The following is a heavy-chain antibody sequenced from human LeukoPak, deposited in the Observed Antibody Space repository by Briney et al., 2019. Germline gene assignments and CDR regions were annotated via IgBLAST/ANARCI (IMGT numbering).Heavy chain of an antibody. D-gene: IGHD6-13*01. CDR3: AKDPSFRSSKDYYGMDV. CDR2: ISYDGSNK. V-gene: IGHV3-30*04. Sequence: GGSLRLSCAASGFTFSSYAMHWVRQAPGKGLGWVAVISYDGSNKYYADSVKGRFTISRDNSKNTLYLQMNSLRAEDTAVYYCAKDPSFRSSKDYYGMDVWGQGTTVTVSS. J-gene: IGHJ6*02. CDR1: GFTFSSYA.